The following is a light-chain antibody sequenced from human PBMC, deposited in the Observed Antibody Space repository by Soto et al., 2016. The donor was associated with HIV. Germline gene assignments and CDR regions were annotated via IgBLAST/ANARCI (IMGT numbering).Light chain of an antibody. Sequence: DIQMTQSPSSLSVSVGDRVTITCRASQGIGRFLNWYQQIAGKAPNLLIYDASTLQSGVPSRFSGSGSGTEFTLTISSLQPEDFATYYCLQHNTYPRTFGQGTKVDIK. CDR3: LQHNTYPRT. V-gene: IGKV1-17*01. CDR1: QGIGRF. J-gene: IGKJ1*01. CDR2: DAS.